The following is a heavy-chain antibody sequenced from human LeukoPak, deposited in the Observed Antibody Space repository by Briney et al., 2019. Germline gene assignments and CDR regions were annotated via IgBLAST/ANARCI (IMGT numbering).Heavy chain of an antibody. D-gene: IGHD6-13*01. V-gene: IGHV4-34*01. CDR3: ARERYISSWLDY. CDR2: INHSGST. CDR1: GGSFSGYY. Sequence: SETLSLTCAVYGGSFSGYYWSWIRQPPGKGLEWIGEINHSGSTNYNPSLRSRVTISVDTSKNQFSLKLSSVTAADTAVYYCARERYISSWLDYWGQGTLVTVSS. J-gene: IGHJ4*02.